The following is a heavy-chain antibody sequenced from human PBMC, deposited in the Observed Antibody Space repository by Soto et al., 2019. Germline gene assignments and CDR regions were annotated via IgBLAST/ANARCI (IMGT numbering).Heavy chain of an antibody. V-gene: IGHV3-33*01. Sequence: GGSLRLSCAASGFTFSSYGMHWVRQAPGKGLEWVAVIWYDGSNKYYADSVKGRFTISRDNSKNTLYLQMNSLRTEDTAVYYCARDGGSGWYGNAFDIWGQGTMVTVSS. CDR2: IWYDGSNK. D-gene: IGHD6-19*01. CDR3: ARDGGSGWYGNAFDI. J-gene: IGHJ3*02. CDR1: GFTFSSYG.